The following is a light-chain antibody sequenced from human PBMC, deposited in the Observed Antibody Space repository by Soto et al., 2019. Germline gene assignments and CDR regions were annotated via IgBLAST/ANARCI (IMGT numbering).Light chain of an antibody. CDR3: QQYNSYSRA. J-gene: IGKJ1*01. CDR1: QSIGTW. V-gene: IGKV1-5*01. Sequence: DIQMTQSPSTLSASVGDRVTITCRASQSIGTWLAWYQHKPGRAPKLLNYDASTLEGGVPSRFSGSKSETEFTFTVSSLQPDDFATYDCQQYNSYSRAFGQGTKVEIK. CDR2: DAS.